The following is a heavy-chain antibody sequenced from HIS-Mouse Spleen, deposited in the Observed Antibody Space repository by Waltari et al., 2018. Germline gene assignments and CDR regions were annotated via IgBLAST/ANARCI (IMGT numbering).Heavy chain of an antibody. CDR2: IYHNGST. CDR3: ARADDFLSGSFDY. V-gene: IGHV4-38-2*02. J-gene: IGHJ4*02. D-gene: IGHD3-3*01. Sequence: QVQLQESGPGLVKPSETLSLTCTVSGYSISSGYYWGWIWQPPGKGLEWIGRIYHNGSTSYNTSLKSRVTIPVDTSKNQFSLKLSAVTAADTAVYYCARADDFLSGSFDYWGQGTLVTVSS. CDR1: GYSISSGYY.